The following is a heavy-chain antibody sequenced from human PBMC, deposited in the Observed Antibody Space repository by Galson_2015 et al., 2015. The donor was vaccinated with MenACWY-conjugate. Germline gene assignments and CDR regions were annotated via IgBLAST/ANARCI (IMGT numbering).Heavy chain of an antibody. Sequence: CAISGDSVSSNSAAWNWIRQSPSRGLEWLGRTYYRSKWYKYYAASVKSRMTINVDTSKNQFPLQLNSVTPEDTAMYYCASQGIAVAGVIDYWGQGSLVTVSS. CDR3: ASQGIAVAGVIDY. D-gene: IGHD6-19*01. V-gene: IGHV6-1*01. CDR1: GDSVSSNSAA. J-gene: IGHJ4*02. CDR2: TYYRSKWYK.